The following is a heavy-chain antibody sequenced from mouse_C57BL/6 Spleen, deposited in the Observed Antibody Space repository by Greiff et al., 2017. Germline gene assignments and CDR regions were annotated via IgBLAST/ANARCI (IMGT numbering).Heavy chain of an antibody. CDR1: GYTFTSYW. CDR2: INPSNGGT. Sequence: VQLQQPGTELVKPGASVKLSCKASGYTFTSYWMHWVKQRPGPGLEWIGNINPSNGGTNYNEKFKSKATLTVDKSSSTAYMQLSSLTSEDAAVYDCAREAGSSWYFDVWGTGTTVTVSS. CDR3: AREAGSSWYFDV. D-gene: IGHD1-1*01. V-gene: IGHV1-53*01. J-gene: IGHJ1*03.